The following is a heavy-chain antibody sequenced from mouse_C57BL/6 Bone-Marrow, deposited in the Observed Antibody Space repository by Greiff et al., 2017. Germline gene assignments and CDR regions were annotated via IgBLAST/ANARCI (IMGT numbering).Heavy chain of an antibody. CDR3: TRDRDGNYSYWYFDV. J-gene: IGHJ1*03. V-gene: IGHV5-9-1*02. Sequence: EVKLVESGEGLVKPGGSLKLSCAASGFTFSSYAMSWVRQTPEKRLEWVAYISSGGDYIYYADTVKGRFTISRDNARNTLYLQMSSLKSEDTAMYYCTRDRDGNYSYWYFDVWGTGTTVTVSS. CDR1: GFTFSSYA. D-gene: IGHD2-1*01. CDR2: ISSGGDYI.